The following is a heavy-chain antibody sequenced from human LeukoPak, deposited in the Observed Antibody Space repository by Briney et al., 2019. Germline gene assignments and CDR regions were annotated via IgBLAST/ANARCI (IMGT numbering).Heavy chain of an antibody. CDR2: ISGGGGNT. CDR1: GFTFGTYA. Sequence: GGSLRLSCAASGFTFGTYAMSWVRQAPGKGLEWVSGISGGGGNTYYADSVKDRFTISRDNSKNTLSLQMNSLRAEDTAVYYCLKDAIPRNSVWDYFDYWGQGTLVTVSS. V-gene: IGHV3-23*01. CDR3: LKDAIPRNSVWDYFDY. D-gene: IGHD7-27*01. J-gene: IGHJ4*02.